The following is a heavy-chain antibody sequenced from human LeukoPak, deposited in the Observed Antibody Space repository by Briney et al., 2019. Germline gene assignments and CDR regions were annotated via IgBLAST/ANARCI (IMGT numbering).Heavy chain of an antibody. D-gene: IGHD2-2*01. V-gene: IGHV3-66*01. J-gene: IGHJ4*02. CDR1: GFIASNKY. Sequence: GGSLRLSCSASGFIASNKYMSWVRQAPGKGLEWVSTIRSDGTTDYADSVKGRFTISRDDSKNTLYLQMNSLRAEDTAVYYCAREEAAIDYWGQGTLVTVSS. CDR3: AREEAAIDY. CDR2: IRSDGTT.